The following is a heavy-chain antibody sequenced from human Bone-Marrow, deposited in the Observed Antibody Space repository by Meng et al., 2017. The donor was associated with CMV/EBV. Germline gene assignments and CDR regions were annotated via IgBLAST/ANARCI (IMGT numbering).Heavy chain of an antibody. V-gene: IGHV1-46*01. J-gene: IGHJ4*02. CDR1: GYTFTSYY. Sequence: AAGYTFTSYYMHWVRQAPGQGLEWMGIINPGGGSTSYAQKFQGRVTMTRDTSTSTVYMELSSLRSEDTAVYYCARVPVGVVEGSYDYWGQGTLVTVSS. CDR2: INPGGGST. D-gene: IGHD1-26*01. CDR3: ARVPVGVVEGSYDY.